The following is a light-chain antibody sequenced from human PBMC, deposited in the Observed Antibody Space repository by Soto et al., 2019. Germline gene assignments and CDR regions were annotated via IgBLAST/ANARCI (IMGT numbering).Light chain of an antibody. V-gene: IGLV2-14*03. CDR1: SSDVGSYNY. CDR2: DVT. Sequence: QSVLAQPASVSGSPGQSITIFCTGTSSDVGSYNYVSWYQQHPGRAPKLMIYDVTNRPSGVSNRFSGSKSGSTASLTISGLQDEDEADYCCTSYTTPSTDVFGTGTKLTVL. CDR3: TSYTTPSTDV. J-gene: IGLJ1*01.